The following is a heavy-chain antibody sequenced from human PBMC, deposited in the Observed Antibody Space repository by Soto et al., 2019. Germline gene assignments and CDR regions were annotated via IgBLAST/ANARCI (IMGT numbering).Heavy chain of an antibody. CDR2: INSDGSST. V-gene: IGHV3-74*01. J-gene: IGHJ6*03. CDR3: ARDPMSVRRMDV. Sequence: AQLVESGGGVVQPGGSLRLSCAASGFTFSSYAISWVRQAPGKRLVWVSRINSDGSSTGYADSVKGRFTISRDNAKNTLYLQMNSLRAEDTAVYYCARDPMSVRRMDVWGKGTTVTVSS. D-gene: IGHD3-22*01. CDR1: GFTFSSYA.